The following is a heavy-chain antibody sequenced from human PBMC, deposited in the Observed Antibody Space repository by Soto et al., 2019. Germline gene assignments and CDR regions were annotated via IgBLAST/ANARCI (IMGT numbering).Heavy chain of an antibody. Sequence: PSETLSLTCTVSGGSISSGGYYWSWIRQHPGKGLEWIGYIYYSGNTYYNPSLKSRLTISVDMSKNQFSLRLSSVTAADTAMYYCARDPPTQLLFFDPWGQGTLVTVSS. CDR2: IYYSGNT. D-gene: IGHD2-2*01. V-gene: IGHV4-31*03. CDR3: ARDPPTQLLFFDP. CDR1: GGSISSGGYY. J-gene: IGHJ5*02.